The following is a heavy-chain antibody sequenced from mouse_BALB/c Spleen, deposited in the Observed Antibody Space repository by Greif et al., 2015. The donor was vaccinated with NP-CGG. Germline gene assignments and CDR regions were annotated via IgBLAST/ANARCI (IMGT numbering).Heavy chain of an antibody. Sequence: EVKLQESGAELVKPGASVKLSCTASGFNIKDTYMHWVKQRPEQGLEWIGRIDPANGNTKYDPKFQGKATITADTSSNTAYLQLSSLTSEDTAVYYCAFLWVPYWGQGTTLTVSS. CDR3: AFLWVPY. D-gene: IGHD1-1*02. CDR1: GFNIKDTY. CDR2: IDPANGNT. V-gene: IGHV14-3*02. J-gene: IGHJ2*01.